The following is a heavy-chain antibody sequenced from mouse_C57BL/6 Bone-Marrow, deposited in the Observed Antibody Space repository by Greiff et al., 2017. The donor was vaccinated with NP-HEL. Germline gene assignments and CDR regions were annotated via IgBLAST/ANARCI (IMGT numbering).Heavy chain of an antibody. J-gene: IGHJ2*01. Sequence: VQLQQPGAELVKPGASVKLSCKASGYTFTSYWMHWVKQRPGRGLEWIGRIGPNSGGTKYNEKFKSKATLTVDKPSSTAYMQLSSPTSEDAAVYYCARESIWDYWGQGTTLTVSS. CDR1: GYTFTSYW. CDR2: IGPNSGGT. CDR3: ARESIWDY. V-gene: IGHV1-72*01.